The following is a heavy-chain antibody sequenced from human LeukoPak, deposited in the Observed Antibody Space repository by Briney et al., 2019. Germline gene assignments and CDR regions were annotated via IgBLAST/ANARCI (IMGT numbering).Heavy chain of an antibody. CDR2: VYYSGDT. CDR3: GRRERIGSRFDF. V-gene: IGHV4-39*01. D-gene: IGHD1-26*01. CDR1: GGSIISSSYY. J-gene: IGHJ4*02. Sequence: SETLSLTCSVSGGSIISSSYYWDWLRQPPGQGLEWIGSVYYSGDTYYNPSLKSRVTMSAGTSRNQFSLRVNSVTAADTAVYYCGRRERIGSRFDFWGQGTLVTVSS.